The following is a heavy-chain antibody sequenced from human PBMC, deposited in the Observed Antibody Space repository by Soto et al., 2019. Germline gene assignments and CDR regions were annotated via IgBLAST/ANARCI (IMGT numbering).Heavy chain of an antibody. CDR3: ARLGYCSAGTCYNFDH. V-gene: IGHV4-4*02. D-gene: IGHD2-15*01. CDR1: GGSISTNNW. J-gene: IGHJ4*02. Sequence: ASETLSLTCAVSGGSISTNNWWSWVRQPPGKGLEWIGEIHPRGSTNYNPSLRSRVTMSLDKSKDQFSLRLNSVTAADTAVYYCARLGYCSAGTCYNFDHWGQGTLVTVSS. CDR2: IHPRGST.